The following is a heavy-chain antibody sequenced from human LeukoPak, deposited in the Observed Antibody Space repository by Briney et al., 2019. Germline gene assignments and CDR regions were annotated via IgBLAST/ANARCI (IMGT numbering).Heavy chain of an antibody. Sequence: ASVKVSCKASGGTFSSYAISWVRQAPGQGLEWMGGIIPIFGTANYAQKFQGRVTITADESTSTAYMELSSLRSEDTAVYYCARGSPVGATSRGAFDIWGQGTMVTVSS. CDR3: ARGSPVGATSRGAFDI. CDR1: GGTFSSYA. V-gene: IGHV1-69*13. D-gene: IGHD1-26*01. CDR2: IIPIFGTA. J-gene: IGHJ3*02.